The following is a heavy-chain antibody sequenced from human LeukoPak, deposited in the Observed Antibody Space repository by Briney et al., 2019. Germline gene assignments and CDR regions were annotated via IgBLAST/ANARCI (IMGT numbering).Heavy chain of an antibody. J-gene: IGHJ4*02. D-gene: IGHD6-19*01. CDR1: GFTFSSYA. CDR3: ARVSETAPRKYSSYRY. V-gene: IGHV3-30*04. Sequence: GGSLRLSCAASGFTFSSYAMQWVRQAPGKGLDWGAVISYDGSNKYYADSVKGRFTISRDNSKNTLYLQMNSLRAEDRAVYYCARVSETAPRKYSSYRYWGQGTLVTVSS. CDR2: ISYDGSNK.